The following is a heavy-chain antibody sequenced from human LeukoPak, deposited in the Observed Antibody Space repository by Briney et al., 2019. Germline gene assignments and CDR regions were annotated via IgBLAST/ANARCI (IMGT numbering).Heavy chain of an antibody. Sequence: GGSLRLSCAASGFTFSSYAMHWVRQAPGKGLEWVAVISYDGSNKYYADSVKGRFTISRDNSKNTLYLQMNSLRAEDTAVYYCARDDAITGDGSYYFDYWGQGTLVTVSS. CDR3: ARDDAITGDGSYYFDY. V-gene: IGHV3-30-3*01. J-gene: IGHJ4*02. CDR2: ISYDGSNK. CDR1: GFTFSSYA. D-gene: IGHD7-27*01.